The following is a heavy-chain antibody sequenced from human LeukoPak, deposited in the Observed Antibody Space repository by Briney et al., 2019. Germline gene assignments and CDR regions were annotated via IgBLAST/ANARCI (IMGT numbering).Heavy chain of an antibody. V-gene: IGHV3-48*01. CDR2: ISSTSNTI. CDR3: ARGLLREYAFDI. Sequence: PGGSLRLSCAASGFTFSSYTMNWVRQAPGKGLEWVSFISSTSNTIYYADSVKGRFTISRDNSKNMLYLHMNSLRAEDTAVYYCARGLLREYAFDIWGQGTMVTVSS. D-gene: IGHD2-15*01. CDR1: GFTFSSYT. J-gene: IGHJ3*02.